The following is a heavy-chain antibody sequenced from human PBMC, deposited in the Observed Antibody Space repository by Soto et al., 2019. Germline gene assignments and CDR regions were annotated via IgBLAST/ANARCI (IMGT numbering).Heavy chain of an antibody. D-gene: IGHD2-2*01. CDR2: ISGSGGST. V-gene: IGHV3-23*01. CDR1: GFTFSSYA. Sequence: GGSLRLSCAASGFTFSSYAMSWVRQAPGKGLEWVSAISGSGGSTYYADSVKGRFTISRDNSKNTPYLQMNSLRAEDTAVYYCAKGVLGYCSSTSCYSMSGYYGMDVWGQGTTVTVSS. CDR3: AKGVLGYCSSTSCYSMSGYYGMDV. J-gene: IGHJ6*02.